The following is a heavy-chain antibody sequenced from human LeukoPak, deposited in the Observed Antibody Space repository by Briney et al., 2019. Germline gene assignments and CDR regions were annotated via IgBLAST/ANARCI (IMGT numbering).Heavy chain of an antibody. CDR2: ISAYNGNT. CDR1: GYTFTSYG. V-gene: IGHV1-18*01. Sequence: ASVKVSCKASGYTFTSYGISWVRQAPGQGLEWMGWISAYNGNTNYAQKLQGRVTMTTDTSTSTACMELRSLRSDDTAVYYCARDKVDEPYGPSPPDYWGQGTLVTVSS. J-gene: IGHJ4*02. D-gene: IGHD3-10*01. CDR3: ARDKVDEPYGPSPPDY.